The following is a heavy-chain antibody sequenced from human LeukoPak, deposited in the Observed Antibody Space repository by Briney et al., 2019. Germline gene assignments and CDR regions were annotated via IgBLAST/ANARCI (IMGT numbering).Heavy chain of an antibody. J-gene: IGHJ4*02. CDR2: INHSGST. CDR1: GGSFSGYY. Sequence: PSETPSLTCAVYGGSFSGYYWSWIRQPPGKGLEWIGEINHSGSTNYNPSLKSRVTISVDTSKNQFSLKLSSVTAADTAVYYRARDMWFRDYWGQGTLVTVSS. V-gene: IGHV4-34*01. D-gene: IGHD2-21*01. CDR3: ARDMWFRDY.